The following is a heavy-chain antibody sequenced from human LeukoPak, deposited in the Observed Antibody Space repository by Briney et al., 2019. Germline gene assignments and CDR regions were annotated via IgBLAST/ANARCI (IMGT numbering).Heavy chain of an antibody. CDR3: ARSAAGTYY. D-gene: IGHD1-1*01. CDR1: GFTFSSYS. CDR2: ISSSSSYK. J-gene: IGHJ4*02. V-gene: IGHV3-21*01. Sequence: GGSLRFSCVASGFTFSSYSMNWVRQAPGKGLEWVSSISSSSSYKYYTDSVKGRFTISRNNAKSSLYLQMNSLRAEDTAVYYCARSAAGTYYWGQGTLVTVSS.